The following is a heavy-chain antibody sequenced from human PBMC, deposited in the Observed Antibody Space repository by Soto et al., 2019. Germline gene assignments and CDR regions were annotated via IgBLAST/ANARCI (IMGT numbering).Heavy chain of an antibody. CDR2: IIPIFGTA. CDR3: ASPIRPDAYAI. V-gene: IGHV1-69*13. J-gene: IGHJ3*02. CDR1: GGTFSSYA. Sequence: GASVKVSCKASGGTFSSYAISWVRQAPGQGLEWMGGIIPIFGTANYAQKFQGRVTITADESTSTAYMELSSLRSEDTAVYYCASPIRPDAYAIWGQGTMVTVSS.